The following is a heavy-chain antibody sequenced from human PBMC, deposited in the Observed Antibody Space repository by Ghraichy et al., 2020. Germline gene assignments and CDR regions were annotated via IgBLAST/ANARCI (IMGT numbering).Heavy chain of an antibody. V-gene: IGHV4-34*01. CDR2: INHSGNT. J-gene: IGHJ4*02. D-gene: IGHD3-10*01. CDR3: ARVLRVRGVNGPGPLLY. Sequence: SETLSLTCAVNGESLSDYYWSWIRQPPGKGLEWIGDINHSGNTNYNPSLKSRVTMSVDTSRNQFSLKLSSVIAADTAVFYCARVLRVRGVNGPGPLLYWGQGTLVTVSS. CDR1: GESLSDYY.